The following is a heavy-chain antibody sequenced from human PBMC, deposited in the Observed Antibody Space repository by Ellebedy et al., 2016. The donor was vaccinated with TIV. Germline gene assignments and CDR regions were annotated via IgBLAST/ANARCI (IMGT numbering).Heavy chain of an antibody. Sequence: MPSETLSLTCTVSGGSISSYYWSWIRQPPGKGLEWIGYIYYSGSTYYNPSLKSRVTISVDTSKNQFSLKLSSVTAADTAVYYCARSIGDYVFDYWGQGTLVTVSS. CDR3: ARSIGDYVFDY. CDR2: IYYSGST. D-gene: IGHD4-17*01. V-gene: IGHV4-59*06. J-gene: IGHJ4*02. CDR1: GGSISSYY.